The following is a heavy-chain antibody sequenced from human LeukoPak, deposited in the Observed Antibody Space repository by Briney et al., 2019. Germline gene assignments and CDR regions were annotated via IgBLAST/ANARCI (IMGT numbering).Heavy chain of an antibody. V-gene: IGHV4-4*07. CDR2: MQAIGTT. Sequence: PSETLSLTCSVSGGSIRTYYWSWIRQSADKGLEYIGRMQAIGTTNYNPSLKSRVTISVDKSKNQFSLKLTSVTAADSAVYFCAREVNEDYCDFWGQGILVTVSS. CDR3: AREVNEDYCDF. D-gene: IGHD1-1*01. CDR1: GGSIRTYY. J-gene: IGHJ4*02.